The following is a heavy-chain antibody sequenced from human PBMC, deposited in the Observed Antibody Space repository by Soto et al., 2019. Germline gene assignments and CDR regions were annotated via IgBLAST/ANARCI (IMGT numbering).Heavy chain of an antibody. Sequence: GESLKISCKGSGYSFAGYWITWVRQKPGKGLEWMGRIDPSDSQTYYSPSFRGHVTISVTKSITTVFLQWSSLRASHTAMYHCLRERRPGNYYYYGMDVWGQGT. J-gene: IGHJ6*02. CDR3: LRERRPGNYYYYGMDV. CDR2: IDPSDSQT. D-gene: IGHD1-1*01. CDR1: GYSFAGYW. V-gene: IGHV5-10-1*01.